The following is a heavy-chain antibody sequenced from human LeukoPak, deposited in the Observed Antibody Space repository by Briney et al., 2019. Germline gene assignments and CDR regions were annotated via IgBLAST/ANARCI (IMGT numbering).Heavy chain of an antibody. D-gene: IGHD2-2*01. V-gene: IGHV3-30*02. CDR2: IRLDGIEK. CDR1: GFTFSRYG. J-gene: IGHJ5*02. CDR3: AKDSIRDCSMTRGYGADLFDP. Sequence: GGSLRLSCVASGFTFSRYGMPWIRQAPGKGLEWVAFIRLDGIEKYYADSVKGRFTISRDNSKNTLILQMDRLRAEDTAGFYCAKDSIRDCSMTRGYGADLFDPWGQGSLVTVSS.